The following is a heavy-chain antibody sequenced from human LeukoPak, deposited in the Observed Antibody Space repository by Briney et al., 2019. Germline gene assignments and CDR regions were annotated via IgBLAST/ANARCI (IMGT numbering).Heavy chain of an antibody. V-gene: IGHV3-49*04. CDR1: GFTFGDYA. D-gene: IGHD3-10*01. J-gene: IGHJ4*02. Sequence: GRSLRLSCTASGFTFGDYAMNWVRQAPGKGLEWVGFIRSKAYGGTTEYAASVKGRFTISRDDSKSIAYLQMNSLKTEDTAVYYCTRGEEFFDYWGQGTLVTVSS. CDR2: IRSKAYGGTT. CDR3: TRGEEFFDY.